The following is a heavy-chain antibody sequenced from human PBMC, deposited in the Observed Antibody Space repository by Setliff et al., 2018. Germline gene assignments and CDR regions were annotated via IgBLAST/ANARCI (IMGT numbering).Heavy chain of an antibody. V-gene: IGHV4-61*10. CDR3: ARLYYASRALYFDS. CDR1: GDSINSGHYY. CDR2: IYYSGST. D-gene: IGHD3-16*01. J-gene: IGHJ4*02. Sequence: SETLSLTCTVSGDSINSGHYYWTWIRQPAGKGLEWIGYIYYSGSTNYNPSLKSRVTMSVDKSKNQFSLNLRSVTAADTAIYYCARLYYASRALYFDSWGQGTLVTVSS.